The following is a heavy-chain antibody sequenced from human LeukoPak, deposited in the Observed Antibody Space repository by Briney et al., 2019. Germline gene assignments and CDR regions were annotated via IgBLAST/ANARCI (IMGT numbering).Heavy chain of an antibody. Sequence: SETLSLTCTVSGVSISSYYWSWIRQPPGKGLEWIGYIYYSGSTNYNPSLKSRVTISVDTSKNQFSLKLSSVTAADTAVYYCARGGRYCSGGSCYSGGWFDPWGQGTLVTVSS. CDR2: IYYSGST. CDR3: ARGGRYCSGGSCYSGGWFDP. CDR1: GVSISSYY. D-gene: IGHD2-15*01. J-gene: IGHJ5*02. V-gene: IGHV4-59*01.